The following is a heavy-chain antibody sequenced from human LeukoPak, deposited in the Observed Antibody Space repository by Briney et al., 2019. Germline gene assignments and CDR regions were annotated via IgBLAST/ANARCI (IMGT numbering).Heavy chain of an antibody. D-gene: IGHD3-10*01. V-gene: IGHV4-34*01. CDR1: GGSFSGYQ. CDR3: AKSNGYGLVDI. J-gene: IGHJ3*01. CDR2: IDDSATT. Sequence: PSETLSLTCAVYGGSFSGYQWSWIRQPPGKGLEWIGEIDDSATTNYNPSLKSRVTISLDTSRNQFSLKLNSVTAADTADYYCAKSNGYGLVDIWGQGTMVTVSS.